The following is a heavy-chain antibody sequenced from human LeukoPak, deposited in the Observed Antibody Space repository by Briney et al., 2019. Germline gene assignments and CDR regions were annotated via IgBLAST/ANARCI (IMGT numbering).Heavy chain of an antibody. CDR1: GYTFTGYY. V-gene: IGHV1-2*02. CDR2: INPNSGGT. J-gene: IGHJ4*02. D-gene: IGHD3-3*01. CDR3: AGYDFWSGSSFDY. Sequence: EASVKVSCKASGYTFTGYYMHWVRQAPGQGLEWMGWINPNSGGTNYAQKFQGRVTMTRDTSISTAYMELSRLRSDDTAVYYCAGYDFWSGSSFDYWGQGTLVTVSS.